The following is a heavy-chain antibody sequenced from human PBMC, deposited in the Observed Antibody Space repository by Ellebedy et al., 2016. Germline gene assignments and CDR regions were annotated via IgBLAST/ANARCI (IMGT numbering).Heavy chain of an antibody. CDR3: ARGMATTGIYHYYAMDV. V-gene: IGHV3-11*01. J-gene: IGHJ6*02. Sequence: GGSLRLSXAASGFTFTDYYMTWIRQAPGKGLEWISYISTSGSFMYYADSVKGRFTISRDNAKNSLYLQMNSLRAEDTAVYYCARGMATTGIYHYYAMDVWGQGTTVTVSS. CDR1: GFTFTDYY. CDR2: ISTSGSFM. D-gene: IGHD1-1*01.